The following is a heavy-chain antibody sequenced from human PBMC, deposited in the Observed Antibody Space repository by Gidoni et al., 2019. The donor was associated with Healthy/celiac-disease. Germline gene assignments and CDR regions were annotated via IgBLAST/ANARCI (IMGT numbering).Heavy chain of an antibody. Sequence: EVQLVGSGGGLVQHGGSRRHSCAASGFTFRSYARHWVRQAPGKGLEYVSAISSNGGSTYYANSVKGRFTISRDNSKNTLYLQMGSLRAEDMAVYYCARRITIFGVVPDYYGMDVWGQGTTVTVSS. CDR1: GFTFRSYA. CDR3: ARRITIFGVVPDYYGMDV. CDR2: ISSNGGST. D-gene: IGHD3-3*01. V-gene: IGHV3-64*01. J-gene: IGHJ6*02.